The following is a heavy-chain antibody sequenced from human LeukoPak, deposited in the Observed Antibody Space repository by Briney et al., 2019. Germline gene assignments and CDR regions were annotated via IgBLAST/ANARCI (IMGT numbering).Heavy chain of an antibody. V-gene: IGHV4-4*07. Sequence: PSETLSLTCSVSGGSISGYYWTWIRQPAGKGLEWIGRVYTSGSTHYNPSLKTRLTMSVDTSKNQFSLKLSSVTAADTAVYYCARLITGTTTALDIWGQGTMVTVSS. D-gene: IGHD1-7*01. CDR2: VYTSGST. J-gene: IGHJ3*02. CDR3: ARLITGTTTALDI. CDR1: GGSISGYY.